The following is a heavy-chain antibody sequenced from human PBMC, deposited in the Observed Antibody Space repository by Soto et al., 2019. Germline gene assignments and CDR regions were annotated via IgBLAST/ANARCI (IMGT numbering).Heavy chain of an antibody. D-gene: IGHD2-15*01. CDR3: ARGECSGGSCFFDY. CDR2: INHSGST. J-gene: IGHJ4*02. Sequence: QVQLQQWGAGLLKPSETLSLTCAVYGGSFSGYYWSWIRQPPGKGLEWIGEINHSGSTNYNPSLEGRVTIAVATSKNQCSLELSSVTAADTAVYYCARGECSGGSCFFDYWGQGTLVTVSS. CDR1: GGSFSGYY. V-gene: IGHV4-34*01.